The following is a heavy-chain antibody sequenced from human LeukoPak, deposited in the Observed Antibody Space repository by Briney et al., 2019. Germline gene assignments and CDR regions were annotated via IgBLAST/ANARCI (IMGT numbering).Heavy chain of an antibody. D-gene: IGHD5-12*01. CDR3: ARMGGYSGYATH. Sequence: SETLSLTCTVPGGSISTYYWSWIRQPPGKGPEWIGYIHYSGTTNYNPSLKNRVTISLDTSKNQFSLNLSSVTAADTAVYYCARMGGYSGYATHWGQGTLVTVSS. V-gene: IGHV4-59*08. CDR1: GGSISTYY. J-gene: IGHJ4*02. CDR2: IHYSGTT.